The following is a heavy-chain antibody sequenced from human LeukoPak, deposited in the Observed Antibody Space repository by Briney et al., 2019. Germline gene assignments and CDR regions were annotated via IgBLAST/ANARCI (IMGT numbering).Heavy chain of an antibody. V-gene: IGHV4-59*08. J-gene: IGHJ5*02. D-gene: IGHD6-13*01. CDR2: IYYSGST. Sequence: SETLSLTCTVSGGPISSYYWSWIRQPPGKGLEWIGYIYYSGSTNYNPSLKSRVTISVDTSKNQFSLKLSSVTAADTAVYYCARHRYSSSWYYGELDPWGQGTLVTVSS. CDR1: GGPISSYY. CDR3: ARHRYSSSWYYGELDP.